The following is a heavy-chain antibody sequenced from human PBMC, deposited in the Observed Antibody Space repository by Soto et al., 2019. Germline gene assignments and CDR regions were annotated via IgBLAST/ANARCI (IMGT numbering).Heavy chain of an antibody. D-gene: IGHD3-3*01. J-gene: IGHJ6*02. V-gene: IGHV3-64D*06. Sequence: GGSLRLPCSASVFIFSSFAMHCVRQAPGKGLEYVSPLSCNGGSTYCADSVKGRFTSARDNSKNTLYLQMSSMRAEDTALYYCMKGSITIFGVAHYGMDVWGQGTTVTV. CDR2: LSCNGGST. CDR1: VFIFSSFA. CDR3: MKGSITIFGVAHYGMDV.